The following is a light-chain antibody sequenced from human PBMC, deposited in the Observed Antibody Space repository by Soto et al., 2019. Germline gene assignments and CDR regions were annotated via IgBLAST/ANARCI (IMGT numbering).Light chain of an antibody. CDR1: SSDVGGYNY. J-gene: IGLJ1*01. V-gene: IGLV2-14*01. CDR2: DVT. Sequence: QSALTQPASVSGSPGQSITISCTGTSSDVGGYNYVSWYQQHPVKAPKLMIYDVTNRPSGVSDRVSGSKSGNTASLTISGLQAEDEADYDCSSYTSSSTPYVFGTGTKLTVL. CDR3: SSYTSSSTPYV.